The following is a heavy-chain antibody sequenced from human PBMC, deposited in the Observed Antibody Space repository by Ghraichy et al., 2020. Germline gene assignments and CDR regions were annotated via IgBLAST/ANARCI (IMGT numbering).Heavy chain of an antibody. Sequence: ASVKVSCKASGYTFTSYYMHWVRQAPGQGLEWMGIINPSGGSTSYAQKFQGRVTMTRDTSTSTVYMELSSLRSEDTAVYYCARDPREHYYDSSGYYQALFDIWGQGKMVTVSS. CDR1: GYTFTSYY. CDR2: INPSGGST. V-gene: IGHV1-46*01. D-gene: IGHD3-22*01. CDR3: ARDPREHYYDSSGYYQALFDI. J-gene: IGHJ3*02.